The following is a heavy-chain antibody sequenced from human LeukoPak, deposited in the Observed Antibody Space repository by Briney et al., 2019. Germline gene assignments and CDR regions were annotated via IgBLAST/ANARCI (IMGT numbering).Heavy chain of an antibody. CDR3: ARAPGQNHAFDI. CDR1: EFTFSSYW. J-gene: IGHJ3*02. Sequence: GGSLRLSCVASEFTFSSYWMHWVRQAPGKGLVWVSRINGDGSGTTYADSVKGRFTISRDNAKNTLYLQMNSLRAEDTAVYYCARAPGQNHAFDIWGQETMVTVSS. CDR2: INGDGSGT. V-gene: IGHV3-74*03.